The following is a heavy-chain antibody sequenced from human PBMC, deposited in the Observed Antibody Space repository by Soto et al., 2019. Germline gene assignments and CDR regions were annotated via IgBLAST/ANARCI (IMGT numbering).Heavy chain of an antibody. CDR3: ASSGVVVVAATRPYYYGMDV. V-gene: IGHV1-69*01. D-gene: IGHD2-15*01. Sequence: QVQLVQSGAEVKKPGSSVKVSCKASGGTFSSYAISWVRQAPGQGLEWMGGIIPIFGTANYAQKFQGRVKITADESTSTAYMELSSQRSEDTAVYYCASSGVVVVAATRPYYYGMDVWGQGTTVTVSS. CDR2: IIPIFGTA. CDR1: GGTFSSYA. J-gene: IGHJ6*02.